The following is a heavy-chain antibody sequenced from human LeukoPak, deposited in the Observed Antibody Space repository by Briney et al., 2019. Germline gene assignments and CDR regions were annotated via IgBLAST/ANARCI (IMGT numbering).Heavy chain of an antibody. V-gene: IGHV3-53*01. CDR1: GFTVSSNY. Sequence: AGGSLRLSCAASGFTVSSNYMSWVRQAPGKGLEWVSVIYSGGSTYYADSVKGRFTISRDNSKNTLYLQMNSLRAEDTAVYYCAREGPSYYYYMDVWGKGTTVTVSS. J-gene: IGHJ6*03. CDR2: IYSGGST. CDR3: AREGPSYYYYMDV.